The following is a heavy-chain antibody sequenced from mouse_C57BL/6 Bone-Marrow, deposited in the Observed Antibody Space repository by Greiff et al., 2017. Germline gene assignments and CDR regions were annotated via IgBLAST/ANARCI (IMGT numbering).Heavy chain of an antibody. V-gene: IGHV1-81*01. D-gene: IGHD1-1*01. CDR3: ARPPFYCGISRGYFDY. Sequence: QVQLQQSGAELARPGASVKLSCKASGYTFTSYGISWVKQRTGQGLEWIGEIYPRSGNTYYTEKFKGKATLTADKSSSTAYMELRSLTTEDSAVYSCARPPFYCGISRGYFDYWGQGTTRTVSS. CDR1: GYTFTSYG. CDR2: IYPRSGNT. J-gene: IGHJ2*01.